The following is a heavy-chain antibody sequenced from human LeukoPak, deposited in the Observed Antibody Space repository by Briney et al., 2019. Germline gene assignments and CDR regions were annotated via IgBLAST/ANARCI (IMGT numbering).Heavy chain of an antibody. CDR1: GFTVITND. Sequence: PGGSLRLSCAASGFTVITNDVTWVRQAPGKGLEWVSALYSDGNTKYADSVQGRFTISRDNSKNTLYLEMNSLSPDDTAVYYCARGVEPLAANTLAYWGQGTLVTVSS. J-gene: IGHJ4*02. V-gene: IGHV3-53*01. D-gene: IGHD1-14*01. CDR3: ARGVEPLAANTLAY. CDR2: LYSDGNT.